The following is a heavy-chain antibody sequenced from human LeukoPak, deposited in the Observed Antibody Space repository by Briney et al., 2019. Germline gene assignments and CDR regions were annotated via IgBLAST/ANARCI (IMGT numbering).Heavy chain of an antibody. CDR1: GFNSNSYS. J-gene: IGHJ4*02. CDR2: IVGDART. Sequence: GGSLRLSCAASGFNSNSYSTSWVRQAPGKGLEWVSAIVGDARTFYTDSVKGRFTISRDNPKNTLYLQMNSLRAEDTAIYYCAKGNTHWELYDYWGQGTLVTVSS. V-gene: IGHV3-23*01. D-gene: IGHD4-23*01. CDR3: AKGNTHWELYDY.